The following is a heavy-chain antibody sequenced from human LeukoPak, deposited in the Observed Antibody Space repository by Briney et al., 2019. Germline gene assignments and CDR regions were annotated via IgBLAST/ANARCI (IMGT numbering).Heavy chain of an antibody. D-gene: IGHD6-13*01. Sequence: SETLSLTCSVSGGSISSGSYYWSWIRQPAGRGLEWIGRIYTSGSTNYNPSLKSRVTISVDTSKNQFSLKLSSVTAADTAVYYCARDLRYSSSWYNWFDPWGQGTLVTVSS. J-gene: IGHJ5*02. CDR2: IYTSGST. V-gene: IGHV4-61*02. CDR1: GGSISSGSYY. CDR3: ARDLRYSSSWYNWFDP.